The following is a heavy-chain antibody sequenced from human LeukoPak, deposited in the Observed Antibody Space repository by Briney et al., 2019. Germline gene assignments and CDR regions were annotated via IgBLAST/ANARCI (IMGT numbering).Heavy chain of an antibody. D-gene: IGHD5-18*01. Sequence: SETLSLTCTVSGGSISSHYWSWIRQPPGKGLEWIAYLLDSVNTKDNPSLNSRLTLSPDTSKNQFSLRLSSVTAADTAVYYCATIKRGSIYGYFDFWGQGIKVTVSS. CDR3: ATIKRGSIYGYFDF. CDR1: GGSISSHY. J-gene: IGHJ4*02. V-gene: IGHV4-59*11. CDR2: LLDSVNT.